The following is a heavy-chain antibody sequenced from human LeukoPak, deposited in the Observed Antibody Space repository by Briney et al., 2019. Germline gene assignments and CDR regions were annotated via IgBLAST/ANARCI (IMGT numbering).Heavy chain of an antibody. D-gene: IGHD4-17*01. V-gene: IGHV5-51*01. CDR2: IYPGDSDT. J-gene: IGHJ5*02. CDR1: GYSFTSYW. Sequence: GESLQISCKGSGYSFTSYWIGWVRQMPGKGLEWMGIIYPGDSDTRYSPSFQGQVTISADKSISTAYLQWSSLKASDTAMYYCARPHDYGDYCGWFDPWGQRTLVTVSS. CDR3: ARPHDYGDYCGWFDP.